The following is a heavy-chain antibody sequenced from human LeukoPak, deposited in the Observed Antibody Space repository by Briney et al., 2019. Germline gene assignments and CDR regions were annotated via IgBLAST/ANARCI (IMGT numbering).Heavy chain of an antibody. J-gene: IGHJ4*02. Sequence: PSETLPLTCTVSGGSITSSTYNWGWIRQPPGKGLEWIGSIYHSGSTFYNPSLKSRVTISINTSKNQFSLKLSSVTAADTAVYYCASQSYYDSSGYYFYGGQGTLVTVSS. D-gene: IGHD3-22*01. CDR1: GGSITSSTYN. V-gene: IGHV4-39*01. CDR2: IYHSGST. CDR3: ASQSYYDSSGYYFY.